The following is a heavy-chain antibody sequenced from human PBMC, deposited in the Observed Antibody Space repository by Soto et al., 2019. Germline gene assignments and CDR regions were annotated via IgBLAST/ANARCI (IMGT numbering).Heavy chain of an antibody. Sequence: QITLKESGPTQVKPTQTLTLTCTVSGFSLSTIGVGVGWIRQPPGKALEWLALIFWNDAKRYSPSLRTRLTITTATSKHPVVLTTTHTAPVDTATYCCAHTTGSSGWAIMDYWGQGTLGTVSS. CDR1: GFSLSTIGVG. D-gene: IGHD6-19*01. CDR3: AHTTGSSGWAIMDY. CDR2: IFWNDAK. J-gene: IGHJ4*02. V-gene: IGHV2-5*01.